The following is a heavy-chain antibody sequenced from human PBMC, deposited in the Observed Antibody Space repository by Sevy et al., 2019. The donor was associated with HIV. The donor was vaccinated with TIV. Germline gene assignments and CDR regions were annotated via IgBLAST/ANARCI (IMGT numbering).Heavy chain of an antibody. V-gene: IGHV4-30-2*01. Sequence: SETLSLTCAVSGGSMSSGGYSWSWIRQPPGKGLEWIGYIFHSGSTYYNPSLKSRVTISVDRSKNQFSLNLSSVTAADTAVYYCARDGGYGDYDPGYYYYYMDVWGKRTTVTVSS. CDR1: GGSMSSGGYS. CDR3: ARDGGYGDYDPGYYYYYMDV. J-gene: IGHJ6*03. D-gene: IGHD4-17*01. CDR2: IFHSGST.